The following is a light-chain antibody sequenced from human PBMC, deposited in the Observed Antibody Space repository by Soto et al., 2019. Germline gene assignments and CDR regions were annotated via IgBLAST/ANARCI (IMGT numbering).Light chain of an antibody. CDR2: AAS. CDR1: QGIGSH. V-gene: IGKV1-17*01. Sequence: DIQMKQSPSSLSASVGDRVTITCRTSQGIGSHLSWYQQKPGKAPKRLIHAASSFQSGVPSRFSGSGSGTEFTLTISSLHPEDFATYYCLQNHNYPYTFGQGTKVDIK. J-gene: IGKJ2*01. CDR3: LQNHNYPYT.